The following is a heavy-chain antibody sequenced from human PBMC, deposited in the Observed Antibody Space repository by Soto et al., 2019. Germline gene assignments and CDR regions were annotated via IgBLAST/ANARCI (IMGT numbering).Heavy chain of an antibody. J-gene: IGHJ4*02. V-gene: IGHV4-34*01. D-gene: IGHD6-13*01. Sequence: SETLSLTCAVYGGSFSGYYWSWIRQPPGKGLEWIGEINHSGSTNYNPSLKSRVTISVDTSKNQFSLKLSSVTAADTAVYYCARLRLAAAGPFDYWGQGTLVTVSS. CDR2: INHSGST. CDR1: GGSFSGYY. CDR3: ARLRLAAAGPFDY.